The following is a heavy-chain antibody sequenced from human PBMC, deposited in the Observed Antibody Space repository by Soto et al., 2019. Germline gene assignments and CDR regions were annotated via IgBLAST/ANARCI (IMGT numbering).Heavy chain of an antibody. D-gene: IGHD1-26*01. CDR2: ISYDGSNK. CDR1: GFTFSSYA. CDR3: ARDSGDGSYFAAGYYYFDY. V-gene: IGHV3-30-3*01. J-gene: IGHJ4*02. Sequence: QPGGSLRLSCAASGFTFSSYAMHWVRQAPGKGLEWVAVISYDGSNKYYADSVKGRFTISRDNSKNTLYLQMNSLRAEDTAVYYCARDSGDGSYFAAGYYYFDYWGQGTLVTVSS.